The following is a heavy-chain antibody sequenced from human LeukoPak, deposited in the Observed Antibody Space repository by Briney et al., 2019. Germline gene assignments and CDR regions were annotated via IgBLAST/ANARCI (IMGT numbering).Heavy chain of an antibody. Sequence: GGSLRLSCAASGFTFNIYAMSWVRQAPGKGLEWVSAITDSGDVTYYADSVKGRFVVSRDNSKNTLSLQMNSLRNEDTAVYYCAKDAAMTTIYYFDYWGQGTLVTVSS. J-gene: IGHJ4*02. CDR3: AKDAAMTTIYYFDY. V-gene: IGHV3-23*01. CDR2: ITDSGDVT. CDR1: GFTFNIYA. D-gene: IGHD2-21*02.